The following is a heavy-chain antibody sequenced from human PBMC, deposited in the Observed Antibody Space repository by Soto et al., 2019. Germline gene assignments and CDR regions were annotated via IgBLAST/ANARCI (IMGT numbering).Heavy chain of an antibody. CDR3: ARHPYSAPYIVLAPSSVVLHAFNI. CDR2: IYYSGST. CDR1: GGSISSSNYY. Sequence: QLQMQESGPGLVKPSETLSLTCTVPGGSISSSNYYWGWIRQPPGKGLEWIGSIYYSGSTYYNPSLKSRVIISVDASKNRFSLKLSSVTASDTAVYYCARHPYSAPYIVLAPSSVVLHAFNIWGQGTMVAVSS. D-gene: IGHD2-2*01. V-gene: IGHV4-39*01. J-gene: IGHJ3*02.